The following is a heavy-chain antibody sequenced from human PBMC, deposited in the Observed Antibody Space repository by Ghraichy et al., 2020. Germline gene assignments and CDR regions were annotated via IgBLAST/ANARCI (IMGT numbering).Heavy chain of an antibody. CDR2: IYHSGNT. J-gene: IGHJ4*02. V-gene: IGHV4-4*02. D-gene: IGHD1-26*01. Sequence: SETLSLTCAVSGGSISSSNWWSWVRQPPGKGLEWIGEIYHSGNTNYNPSLKSRVTISVDKSKNQFSLKLSSVTAADTAVYYCAREASGSYPHIDYWGQGTLVTVSS. CDR3: AREASGSYPHIDY. CDR1: GGSISSSNW.